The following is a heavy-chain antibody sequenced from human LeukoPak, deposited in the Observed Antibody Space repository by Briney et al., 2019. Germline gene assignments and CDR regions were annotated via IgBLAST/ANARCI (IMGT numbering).Heavy chain of an antibody. D-gene: IGHD3-3*01. CDR3: ARSLYDFWSGPSTNWFDP. V-gene: IGHV1-2*02. CDR2: INPNSGGT. CDR1: GYTFTGYY. J-gene: IGHJ5*02. Sequence: ASVKVSCKAPGYTFTGYYMHWVRQAPGQGLEWMGWINPNSGGTNYAQKFQGRVTMTRDTSISTAYMELSRLRSDDTAVYYCARSLYDFWSGPSTNWFDPWGQGTLVTVSS.